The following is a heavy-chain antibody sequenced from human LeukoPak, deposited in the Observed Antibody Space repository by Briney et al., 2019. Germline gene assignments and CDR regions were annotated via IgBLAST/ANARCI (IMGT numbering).Heavy chain of an antibody. CDR2: ISGSGGST. V-gene: IGHV3-23*01. D-gene: IGHD6-19*01. CDR1: GFTFSSYA. Sequence: GGSLRLSCVASGFTFSSYAMSWVRQAPGKGLEWVSAISGSGGSTYYADSVKGRFTISRDNSKNTLYLQMNSLRAEDTAVYYCAKDKGVSSGWYVGFDPWGQGTLVTVSS. CDR3: AKDKGVSSGWYVGFDP. J-gene: IGHJ5*02.